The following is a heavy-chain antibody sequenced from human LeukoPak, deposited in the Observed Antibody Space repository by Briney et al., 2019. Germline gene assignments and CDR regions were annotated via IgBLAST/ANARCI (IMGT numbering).Heavy chain of an antibody. J-gene: IGHJ6*02. V-gene: IGHV4-59*01. Sequence: SETLSLTCTVSGGSISSYYWSWIRQPPGKGLEWIGYIYNSGSTNYNPSLKRRVTISVDTSKNQFSLKLSSVTAADTAVYYCARAGYCSGGSCYLRYYYYYGMDVWGQGTTVTVSS. CDR2: IYNSGST. D-gene: IGHD2-15*01. CDR1: GGSISSYY. CDR3: ARAGYCSGGSCYLRYYYYYGMDV.